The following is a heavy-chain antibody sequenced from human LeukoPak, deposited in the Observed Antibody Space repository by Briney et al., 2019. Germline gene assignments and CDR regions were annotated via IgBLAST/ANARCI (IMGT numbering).Heavy chain of an antibody. CDR1: GFTFRSHA. CDR2: IYENGGTT. CDR3: IRELYNYGMDV. J-gene: IGHJ6*02. V-gene: IGHV3-64*04. Sequence: GGSLRLSCVGSGFTFRSHAMSWVRQAPEKGLEFVSGIYENGGTTYYADSVKGQFTISRDNSKNTLYLQMNDLRAEDTAVYYCIRELYNYGMDVWGQGTTVTVSS.